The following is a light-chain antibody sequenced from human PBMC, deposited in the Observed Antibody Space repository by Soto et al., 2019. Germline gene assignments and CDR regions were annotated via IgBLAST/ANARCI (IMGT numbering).Light chain of an antibody. V-gene: IGLV1-40*01. J-gene: IGLJ1*01. CDR2: GNR. CDR3: QSYDNSLGVCYV. CDR1: SSNLGAGYD. Sequence: QSVLTQQPSVSGAPGQRVAISCTGSSSNLGAGYDVHWYQLPPGTAPKLLIYGNRNRPSGVPDRFSGSKSGTSASLAITGLQAEDEADYYCQSYDNSLGVCYVFGTGTKVTVL.